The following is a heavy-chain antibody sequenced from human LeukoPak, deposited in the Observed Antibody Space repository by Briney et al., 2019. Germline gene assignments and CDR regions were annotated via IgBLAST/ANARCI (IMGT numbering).Heavy chain of an antibody. V-gene: IGHV3-74*01. J-gene: IGHJ3*02. Sequence: PGGSLRLSCAASGFTFSSYWMHWVRQAPGKGLVWVSRINSDGSSTSYADSVKGRFTISRDNAKNTLYLQMNGLRAEDTAVYYCARGKWFGELGAFDIWGQGTMVTVSS. D-gene: IGHD3-10*01. CDR2: INSDGSST. CDR3: ARGKWFGELGAFDI. CDR1: GFTFSSYW.